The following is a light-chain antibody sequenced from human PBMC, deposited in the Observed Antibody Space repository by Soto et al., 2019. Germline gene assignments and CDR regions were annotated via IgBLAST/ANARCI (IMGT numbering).Light chain of an antibody. CDR3: QHYSQWLS. J-gene: IGKJ4*01. CDR1: QSVSNNY. V-gene: IGKV3-20*01. Sequence: EIVLTQSPATLSLSPGERATLSCRASQSVSNNYLAWYQQKPGQAPRLLIYGASNRATGIPDRFSGSGSGTEFTLTISSLQSEDYGVYYCQHYSQWLSFGGGTKVDIK. CDR2: GAS.